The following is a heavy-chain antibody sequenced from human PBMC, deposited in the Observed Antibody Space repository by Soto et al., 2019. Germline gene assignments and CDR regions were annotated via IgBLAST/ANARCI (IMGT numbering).Heavy chain of an antibody. Sequence: GGSLRLSWGASGFTFSNYVVHWVRQAPGKGLVWVSRLNSDGSGTSYADSVKGRFTISRDNAKNTLYLQMNSLRAEDTAVYYCAKGGGKTIDYWGQGTLVTVSS. D-gene: IGHD2-15*01. CDR3: AKGGGKTIDY. CDR2: LNSDGSGT. J-gene: IGHJ4*02. CDR1: GFTFSNYV. V-gene: IGHV3-74*01.